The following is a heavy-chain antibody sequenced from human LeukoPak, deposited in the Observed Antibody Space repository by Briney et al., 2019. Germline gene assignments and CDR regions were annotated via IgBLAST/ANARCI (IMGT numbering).Heavy chain of an antibody. CDR2: INPNSGGT. V-gene: IGHV1-2*02. Sequence: ASVKVSCKASGYTFTGYYIHWVRQAPGQGLEWMGWINPNSGGTNYAQKFQGRVTMTRDTSISTAYMELSRLRSDDTAVYYCARDYDYYDSSGTPSGDWGQGTLVTVSS. CDR3: ARDYDYYDSSGTPSGD. CDR1: GYTFTGYY. J-gene: IGHJ4*02. D-gene: IGHD3-22*01.